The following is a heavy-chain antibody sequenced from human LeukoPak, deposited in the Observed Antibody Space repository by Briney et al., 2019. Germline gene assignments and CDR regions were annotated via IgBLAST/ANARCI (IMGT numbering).Heavy chain of an antibody. J-gene: IGHJ4*02. CDR3: ASQVRDGYKPIEVFDY. D-gene: IGHD5-24*01. V-gene: IGHV1-69*06. CDR2: IIPIFGTA. Sequence: SVKLSCKAPGGTFSSYAISWVRQAPGQGIEWMGGIIPIFGTANYAQKFQGRVTITADKSTSTAYMELSSLRSEDTAVYYCASQVRDGYKPIEVFDYWGQGTLVTVSS. CDR1: GGTFSSYA.